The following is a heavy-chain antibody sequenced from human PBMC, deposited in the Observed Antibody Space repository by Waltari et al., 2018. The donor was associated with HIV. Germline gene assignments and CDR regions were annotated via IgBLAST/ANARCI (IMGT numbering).Heavy chain of an antibody. CDR1: ASSIGRNHY. Sequence: QVLLQESGPRLVKSSETLSLTCTVSASSIGRNHYWVWIRQAPGKGLAWIGSIYRSGTTYYNPSFKTRVTISVNMSKNQYSLKLSSLTAADTAVYYCARDQDYYDSSGYTSYAFDIWGRGTMIIVSS. CDR2: IYRSGTT. J-gene: IGHJ3*02. CDR3: ARDQDYYDSSGYTSYAFDI. D-gene: IGHD3-22*01. V-gene: IGHV4-38-2*02.